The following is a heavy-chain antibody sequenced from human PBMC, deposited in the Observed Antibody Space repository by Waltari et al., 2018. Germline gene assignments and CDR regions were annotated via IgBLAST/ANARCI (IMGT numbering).Heavy chain of an antibody. Sequence: QVQLVQSGAEVKKPGASVKVSCKASGYTFTGYYMHWVRQAPGQGLEWLGWINPNSGGTNYAQKFEGRVTMTRYTSLSTAYMELSRLRSDDTAVYYCARTGYSSSWYWFDPWGQGTLVTVSS. CDR2: INPNSGGT. CDR3: ARTGYSSSWYWFDP. D-gene: IGHD6-13*01. J-gene: IGHJ5*02. CDR1: GYTFTGYY. V-gene: IGHV1-2*02.